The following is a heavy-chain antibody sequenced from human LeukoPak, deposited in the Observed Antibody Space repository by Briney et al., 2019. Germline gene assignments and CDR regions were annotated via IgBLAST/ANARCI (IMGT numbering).Heavy chain of an antibody. CDR3: ARESDGDYVGIDY. Sequence: GGTLRLSCAGSGFSFSTYGMTWVRQAPGKGLEWVSSVSSSGETTYYADSVKGRFTISRDNSKSTLYLQMNSLRAEDTAVYYCARESDGDYVGIDYWGQGTLVTVSS. CDR1: GFSFSTYG. V-gene: IGHV3-23*01. CDR2: VSSSGETT. D-gene: IGHD4-17*01. J-gene: IGHJ4*02.